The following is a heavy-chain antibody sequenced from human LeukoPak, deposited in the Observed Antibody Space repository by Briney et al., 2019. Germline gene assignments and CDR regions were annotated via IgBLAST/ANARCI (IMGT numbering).Heavy chain of an antibody. CDR1: GFTFSSYG. CDR3: ARDIVPNYYDSSALGY. CDR2: ISYDGSNK. J-gene: IGHJ4*02. V-gene: IGHV3-30*03. Sequence: GGSLRLSCAASGFTFSSYGMHWVRQAPGKGLEWVAVISYDGSNKYYADSVKGRFTISRDNSKNTLYLQMNSLRAEDTAVYYCARDIVPNYYDSSALGYWGQGTLVTVSS. D-gene: IGHD3-22*01.